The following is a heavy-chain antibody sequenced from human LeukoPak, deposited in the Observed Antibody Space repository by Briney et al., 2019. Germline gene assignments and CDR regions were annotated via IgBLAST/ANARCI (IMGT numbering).Heavy chain of an antibody. CDR2: INHSGST. CDR3: ARVENLLPPNY. D-gene: IGHD3-22*01. V-gene: IGHV4-34*01. Sequence: SETLSLTCAVYGGSFSGYYWSWIRQPPGKGLEWIGEINHSGSTDYSPSVKSRVTISVHTSKNQFSLKLSSVTAADTAVYYCARVENLLPPNYWGQGTLVTVSS. CDR1: GGSFSGYY. J-gene: IGHJ4*02.